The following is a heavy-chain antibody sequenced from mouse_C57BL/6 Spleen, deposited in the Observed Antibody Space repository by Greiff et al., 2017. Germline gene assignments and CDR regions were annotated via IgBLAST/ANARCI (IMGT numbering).Heavy chain of an antibody. CDR3: ARMGYGNYWYFDV. V-gene: IGHV5-17*01. Sequence: EVMLVESGGGLVKPGGSLTLSCAASGFTFSDYGMHWVRQAPEKGLEWVAYISSGSSTIYYADTVKGRFTISRDNAKNTLFLQMTSLRSEDTAMYYCARMGYGNYWYFDVWGTGTTVTVSS. CDR1: GFTFSDYG. J-gene: IGHJ1*03. CDR2: ISSGSSTI. D-gene: IGHD2-1*01.